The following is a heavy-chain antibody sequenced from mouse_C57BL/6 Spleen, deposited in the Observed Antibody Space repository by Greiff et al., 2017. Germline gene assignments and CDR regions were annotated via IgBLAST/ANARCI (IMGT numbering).Heavy chain of an antibody. CDR1: GFSLTSYG. Sequence: VQLVESGPGLVQPSQSLSITCTVSGFSLTSYGVHWVRQSPGKGLEWLGVIWRGGSTDYNAAFMSRLSITKDNSKSQVFFKMNSLQADDTAIYYCAKNYYGSSYVVMDYWGQGTSVTVSS. CDR3: AKNYYGSSYVVMDY. CDR2: IWRGGST. D-gene: IGHD1-1*01. J-gene: IGHJ4*01. V-gene: IGHV2-5*01.